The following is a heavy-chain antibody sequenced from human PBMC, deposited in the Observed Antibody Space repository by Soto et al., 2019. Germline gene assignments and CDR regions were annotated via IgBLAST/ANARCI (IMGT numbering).Heavy chain of an antibody. V-gene: IGHV4-34*01. D-gene: IGHD2-21*01. CDR2: IDHSGST. J-gene: IGHJ4*02. CDR1: GGSFSGYY. CDR3: ARDKIPGLFDY. Sequence: QVQLQQWGAGLLKPSETLSLTCAVYGGSFSGYYWTWIRQPPGTGLEWIGEIDHSGSTTYNPSLKSRVTISVDTSNHQISLKLTSVTAADTAVYYCARDKIPGLFDYWGQGTLVTVSS.